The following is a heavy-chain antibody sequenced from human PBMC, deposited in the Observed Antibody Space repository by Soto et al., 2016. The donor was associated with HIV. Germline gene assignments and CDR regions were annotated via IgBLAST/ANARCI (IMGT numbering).Heavy chain of an antibody. CDR1: GFSATLHY. J-gene: IGHJ1*01. Sequence: DVQLVESGGGLVQPGGSLRLSCEASGFSATLHYVTWVRQAPGKGLEWVSIIYSGGTTYYADSVKGRFTISRDNSKNMLYLQMNSLRAEDTAVYYCASDDILTRRTSEEYFQNWGQGTLVTVSS. D-gene: IGHD3-9*01. V-gene: IGHV3-66*01. CDR3: ASDDILTRRTSEEYFQN. CDR2: IYSGGTT.